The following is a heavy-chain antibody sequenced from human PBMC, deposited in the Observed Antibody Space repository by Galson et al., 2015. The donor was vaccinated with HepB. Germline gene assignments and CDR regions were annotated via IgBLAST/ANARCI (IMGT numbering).Heavy chain of an antibody. D-gene: IGHD2-21*01. J-gene: IGHJ4*02. CDR3: ARQLAYCLANTCQIFFDY. V-gene: IGHV6-1*01. CDR1: GDSVSSNSAA. CDR2: TYYRSKWYN. Sequence: CAISGDSVSSNSAAWNWIRQSPSRGLEWLGRTYYRSKWYNSYAVSVKSRITINPDTTKNQFSLQLNSVTPEDTAIYYCARQLAYCLANTCQIFFDYWGQGTLVTVSS.